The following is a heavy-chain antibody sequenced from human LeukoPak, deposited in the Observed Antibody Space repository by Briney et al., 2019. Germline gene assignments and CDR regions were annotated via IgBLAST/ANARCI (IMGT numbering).Heavy chain of an antibody. CDR3: AKGAAAAGERLYYYYGMDV. V-gene: IGHV3-23*01. Sequence: GSLRLSCAASGFTFSSYAMSWVRQAPGKGLEWVSAISGSGGSTYYADSVKGRFTISRDNSKNTLYLQMNSLRAEDTAVYYCAKGAAAAGERLYYYYGMDVWGKGTTVTVSS. D-gene: IGHD6-13*01. J-gene: IGHJ6*04. CDR2: ISGSGGST. CDR1: GFTFSSYA.